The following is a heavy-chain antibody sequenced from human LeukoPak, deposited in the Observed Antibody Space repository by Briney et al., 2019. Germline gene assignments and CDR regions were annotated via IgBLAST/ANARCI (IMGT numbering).Heavy chain of an antibody. Sequence: GGSLRLSCAASGFTFSSYGMHWVRQAPGKGLEWVSAISGSGGSTYYADSVKGRFTISRDNSKNTLYLQMNSLRAEDTAVYYCTKHSGIQHHYYYGMDVWAKGPRSPSP. V-gene: IGHV3-23*01. CDR1: GFTFSSYG. J-gene: IGHJ6*02. D-gene: IGHD1-14*01. CDR2: ISGSGGST. CDR3: TKHSGIQHHYYYGMDV.